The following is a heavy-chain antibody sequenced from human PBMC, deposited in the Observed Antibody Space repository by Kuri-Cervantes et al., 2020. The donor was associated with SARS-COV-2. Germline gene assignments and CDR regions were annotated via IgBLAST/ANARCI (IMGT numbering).Heavy chain of an antibody. CDR2: IIPIFGTA. Sequence: SVKVSCKASGGTFSSYAISWVRQAPGQGLEWMGGIIPIFGTANYAQKFQGRVTITADESTSTAYMELSSLRSEDTAVYYCARVASSIAARLYYFDYWGQGTLVTVSS. D-gene: IGHD6-6*01. V-gene: IGHV1-69*13. CDR1: GGTFSSYA. J-gene: IGHJ4*02. CDR3: ARVASSIAARLYYFDY.